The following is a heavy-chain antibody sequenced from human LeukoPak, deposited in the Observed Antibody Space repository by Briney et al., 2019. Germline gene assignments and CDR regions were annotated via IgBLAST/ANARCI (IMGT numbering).Heavy chain of an antibody. CDR1: GGTFSSYA. CDR3: ASSSPGSMIRGVIMVYFDY. D-gene: IGHD3-10*01. J-gene: IGHJ4*02. CDR2: IIPIFGTA. Sequence: SVKVSCKASGGTFSSYAISWVRQAPGQGLEWMGGIIPIFGTANYAQKFQGRVTITADESTSTAYMELSSLRSEDTAVYYCASSSPGSMIRGVIMVYFDYWGQGTLVTVSS. V-gene: IGHV1-69*13.